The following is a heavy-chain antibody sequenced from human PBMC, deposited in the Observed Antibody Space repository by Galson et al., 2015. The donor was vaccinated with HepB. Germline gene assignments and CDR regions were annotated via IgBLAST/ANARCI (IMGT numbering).Heavy chain of an antibody. CDR2: MNQDGSQK. V-gene: IGHV3-7*01. CDR3: ARDCSGGTCYAWAY. J-gene: IGHJ4*02. CDR1: GFTFSSYW. D-gene: IGHD2-15*01. Sequence: SLRLSCAASGFTFSSYWMSWVRQAPGKGLEWVATMNQDGSQKYYVDSVKGRFTISRDNAKNSLYLQMNSLRDEDTAVYYCARDCSGGTCYAWAYWGQGTLVTVSS.